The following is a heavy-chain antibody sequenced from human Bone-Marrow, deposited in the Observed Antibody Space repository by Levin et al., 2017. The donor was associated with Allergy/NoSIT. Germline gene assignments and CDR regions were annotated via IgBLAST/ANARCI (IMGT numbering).Heavy chain of an antibody. CDR3: TKDGWRYDFWSGYNDC. CDR2: ISGSGGST. Sequence: PGGSLRLSCAASGFTFSNFAMGWVRQAPGKGLEWVSGISGSGGSTYYADSGRGRFTISRDNSKNTLYLQMSSLRGEDTAIYYCTKDGWRYDFWSGYNDCWGQGTLVTVSS. V-gene: IGHV3-23*01. D-gene: IGHD3-3*01. CDR1: GFTFSNFA. J-gene: IGHJ4*02.